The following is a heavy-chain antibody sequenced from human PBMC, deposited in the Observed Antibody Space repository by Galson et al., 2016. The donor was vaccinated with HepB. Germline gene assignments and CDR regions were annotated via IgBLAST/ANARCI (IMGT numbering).Heavy chain of an antibody. J-gene: IGHJ4*03. V-gene: IGHV3-48*02. CDR1: GFTVSSNY. CDR3: AKPFLSSGLYYFDY. Sequence: SLRLSCAASGFTVSSNYMSWVRQAPGKGLEWLSHISGGSSTIYYADSVKGRFTVSRDNAKNSLYLQMNSLRDDDTAVYYCAKPFLSSGLYYFDYWGQGTTVTVSS. D-gene: IGHD6-19*01. CDR2: ISGGSSTI.